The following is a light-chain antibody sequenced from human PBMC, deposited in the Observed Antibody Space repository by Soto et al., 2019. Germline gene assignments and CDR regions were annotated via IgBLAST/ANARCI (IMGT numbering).Light chain of an antibody. Sequence: AFQMTQSPSSLSASVGDRVTITCRASQGIRSELAWYQQKPGKAPNLLIYAASTLQSGVPSRFSGSGSGTDFTLTISNLQPEDFATYYCLHDYNYPRTFGQGTRVEVK. V-gene: IGKV1-6*01. CDR2: AAS. J-gene: IGKJ1*01. CDR3: LHDYNYPRT. CDR1: QGIRSE.